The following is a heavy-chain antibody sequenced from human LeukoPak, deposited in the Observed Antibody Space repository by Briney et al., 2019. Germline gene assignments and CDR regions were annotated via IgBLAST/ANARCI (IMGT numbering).Heavy chain of an antibody. CDR1: GFTFGDYA. V-gene: IGHV3-49*03. CDR3: ARDFFLITAGTGLDY. Sequence: GGSLRLSCTASGFTFGDYAMSWFRQAPGKGLEWVGFIRTTAYGGTTEYAASVKGRFTISRDDSKSIAYLQMNSLKTEDTAVYYCARDFFLITAGTGLDYWGQGTLVTVSS. J-gene: IGHJ4*02. D-gene: IGHD6-13*01. CDR2: IRTTAYGGTT.